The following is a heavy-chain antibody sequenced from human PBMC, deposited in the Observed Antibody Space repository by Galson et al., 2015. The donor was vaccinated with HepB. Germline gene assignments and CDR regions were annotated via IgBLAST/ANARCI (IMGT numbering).Heavy chain of an antibody. CDR3: ARANLGVRGVITDFDY. D-gene: IGHD3-10*01. CDR2: ISSSSSYI. CDR1: GFTFSSYS. J-gene: IGHJ4*02. V-gene: IGHV3-21*01. Sequence: SLRLSCAASGFTFSSYSMNWVRQAPGKGLEWVSSISSSSSYIYYADSVKGRFTISRDNAKNSLYLQMNSLRAEDTAVYYCARANLGVRGVITDFDYWGQGTLVTVSS.